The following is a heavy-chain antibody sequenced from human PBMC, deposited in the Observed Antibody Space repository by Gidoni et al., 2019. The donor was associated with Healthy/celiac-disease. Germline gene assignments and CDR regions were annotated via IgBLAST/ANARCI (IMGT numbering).Heavy chain of an antibody. D-gene: IGHD1-26*01. CDR1: GFTFSSYD. Sequence: EVQLVESGGGLVQPGGSLRLSCAASGFTFSSYDMHWVRQATGKGLEWVSAIGTAGDTYYPGSVKGRFTISRENAKNSLYLQMNSLRAGDTAVYYCARESLVGGLDYWGQGTLVTVSS. CDR2: IGTAGDT. J-gene: IGHJ4*02. V-gene: IGHV3-13*01. CDR3: ARESLVGGLDY.